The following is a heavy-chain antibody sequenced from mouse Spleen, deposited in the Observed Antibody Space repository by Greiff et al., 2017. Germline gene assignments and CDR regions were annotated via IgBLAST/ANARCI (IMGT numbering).Heavy chain of an antibody. CDR3: ARHGGNYEDWYFDV. V-gene: IGHV5-9-1*01. Sequence: EVMLVESGGGLVKPGGSLKLSCAASGFTFSSYAMSWVRQTPEKRLEWVATISSGGSYTYYPDSVKGRFTISRDNAKNTLYLQMSSLRSEDTAMYYCARHGGNYEDWYFDVWGAGTTVTVSS. D-gene: IGHD2-1*01. J-gene: IGHJ1*01. CDR1: GFTFSSYA. CDR2: ISSGGSYT.